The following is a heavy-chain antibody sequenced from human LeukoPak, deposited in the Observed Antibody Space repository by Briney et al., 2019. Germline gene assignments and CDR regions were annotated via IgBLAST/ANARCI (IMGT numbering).Heavy chain of an antibody. V-gene: IGHV3-23*01. D-gene: IGHD3-9*01. CDR2: ISGSGGST. Sequence: PGGSLRLSCAASGFTFSSYAMSWVRQAPGKGLEWVSAISGSGGSTYYADSVKGRFTISRDNSKNTLHLQMNSLRAEDTAVYYCAKGETYYDILTGYYYPDAFDIWGQGTMVTVSS. J-gene: IGHJ3*02. CDR3: AKGETYYDILTGYYYPDAFDI. CDR1: GFTFSSYA.